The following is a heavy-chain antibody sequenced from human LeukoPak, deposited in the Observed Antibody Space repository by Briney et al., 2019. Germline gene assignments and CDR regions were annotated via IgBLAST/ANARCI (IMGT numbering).Heavy chain of an antibody. V-gene: IGHV1-2*02. D-gene: IGHD5-18*01. CDR3: ARDNRGYSRALDY. CDR1: GYTFTGYY. CDR2: INPNSGCT. Sequence: GASVKVSCKASGYTFTGYYMHWVRQAPGHGLEWMGWINPNSGCTNYAQKFQSRVSMTRDTSISTAYMELSRLRSDDTAVYYCARDNRGYSRALDYWGQGTLVTVSS. J-gene: IGHJ4*02.